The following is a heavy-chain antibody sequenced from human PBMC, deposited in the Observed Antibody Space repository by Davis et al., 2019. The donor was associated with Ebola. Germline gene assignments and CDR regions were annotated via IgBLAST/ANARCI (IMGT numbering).Heavy chain of an antibody. Sequence: GESLKISCAASGFTFSTYSMSWVRQAPGKGLEWVSSISSDSDYIYYADSAKGRFTISRDNAKNSLYLQMNSLRAEDTAVYYCAKAPSSYYDYVWGGYFDYWGQGTLVTVSS. D-gene: IGHD3-16*01. V-gene: IGHV3-21*04. CDR1: GFTFSTYS. CDR2: ISSDSDYI. CDR3: AKAPSSYYDYVWGGYFDY. J-gene: IGHJ4*02.